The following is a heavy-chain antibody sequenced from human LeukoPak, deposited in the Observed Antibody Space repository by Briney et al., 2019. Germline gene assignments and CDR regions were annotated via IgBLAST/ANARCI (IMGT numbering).Heavy chain of an antibody. D-gene: IGHD3-22*01. V-gene: IGHV1-18*01. Sequence: ASVKVSCKASGYPFTTYGISWLRQAPGQGLEWVGWISPYNGNTDYAQKVQGRVTMTTDTSTSTAHMQLRRLRSDDTAVYYCATLARDYYDSSGYFWGQGTPLTVSS. CDR3: ATLARDYYDSSGYF. CDR2: ISPYNGNT. J-gene: IGHJ4*02. CDR1: GYPFTTYG.